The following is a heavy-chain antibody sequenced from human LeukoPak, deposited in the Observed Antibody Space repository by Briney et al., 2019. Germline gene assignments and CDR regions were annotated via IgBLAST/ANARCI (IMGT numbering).Heavy chain of an antibody. CDR3: ASVDYYDSSGSFDY. CDR1: GGSISSYY. J-gene: IGHJ4*02. V-gene: IGHV4-59*01. D-gene: IGHD3-22*01. CDR2: IYYSGST. Sequence: SETLSLTCTVSGGSISSYYWSWIRQPPGKGLEWIGYIYYSGSTNYNPSFKSRVTISVDTSKNQFSLKLSSVTAADTAVYYCASVDYYDSSGSFDYWGQGTLVTVSS.